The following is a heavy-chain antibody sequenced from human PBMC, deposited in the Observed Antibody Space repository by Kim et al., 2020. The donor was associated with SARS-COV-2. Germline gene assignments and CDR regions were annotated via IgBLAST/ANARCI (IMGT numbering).Heavy chain of an antibody. J-gene: IGHJ1*01. Sequence: GGSLRLSCEASGFTFSSYAIHWVRQAPGKGLEWVSTFCYNGGSAFYADSVKGRFTISRDNSRNTLFLEMKSLRAEDTAVYYCGMIQTFHLLCSVSWGQGT. V-gene: IGHV3-23*01. D-gene: IGHD3-10*02. CDR2: FCYNGGSA. CDR3: GMIQTFHLLCSVS. CDR1: GFTFSSYA.